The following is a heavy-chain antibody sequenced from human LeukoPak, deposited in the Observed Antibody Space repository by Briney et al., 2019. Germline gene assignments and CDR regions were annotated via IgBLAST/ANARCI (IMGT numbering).Heavy chain of an antibody. Sequence: SETLSLTCTVSGGSMSSYYWSWIRQPPGKGLEWIGYVSSSGSTNYNPSLKSRVTISVDTSKNKFSLKLSSVTAADTAVYFCARGGATQYYYWGRGTLVTVSS. CDR2: VSSSGST. CDR3: ARGGATQYYY. D-gene: IGHD2-15*01. V-gene: IGHV4-59*01. CDR1: GGSMSSYY. J-gene: IGHJ4*02.